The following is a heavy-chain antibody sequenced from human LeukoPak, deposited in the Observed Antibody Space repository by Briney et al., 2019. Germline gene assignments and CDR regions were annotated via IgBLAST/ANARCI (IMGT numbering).Heavy chain of an antibody. D-gene: IGHD3-3*01. CDR1: GGSISSSRYY. CDR2: IYYSGST. J-gene: IGHJ4*02. CDR3: ASKNPYDFWSGYLEDY. Sequence: PSETLSLTCTVSGGSISSSRYYWRWIRQPPGKGLEWIGSIYYSGSTYYNPSLKSRVTISVDTSKNQFSLKLSSVTAAGTALYYCASKNPYDFWSGYLEDYWGQGTLVTVSS. V-gene: IGHV4-39*01.